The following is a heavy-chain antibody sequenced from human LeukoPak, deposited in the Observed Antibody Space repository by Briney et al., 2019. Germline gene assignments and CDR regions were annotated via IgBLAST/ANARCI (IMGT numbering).Heavy chain of an antibody. Sequence: ASVKVSFTASGYTFTSYDINWVRQATGQGLEWMGWMNPNSGNTGYAQKFQGRVTMTRNTSISTAYMELSSLRAEDTAVYYCAKVLRRIVVVPAPSQGWDYWGQGTLVTVSS. D-gene: IGHD2-2*01. J-gene: IGHJ4*02. V-gene: IGHV1-8*01. CDR3: AKVLRRIVVVPAPSQGWDY. CDR2: MNPNSGNT. CDR1: GYTFTSYD.